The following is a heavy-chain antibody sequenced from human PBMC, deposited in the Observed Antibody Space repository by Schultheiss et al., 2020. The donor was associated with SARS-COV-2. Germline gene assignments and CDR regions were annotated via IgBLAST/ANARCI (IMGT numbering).Heavy chain of an antibody. D-gene: IGHD3-22*01. J-gene: IGHJ4*02. CDR2: ISYSGST. CDR3: ARAPDDSSGYYYLFYFDY. V-gene: IGHV4-61*01. CDR1: GGSVSSGSYY. Sequence: SETLSLTCTVSGGSVSSGSYYWTWIRQPPGKGLEWIGYISYSGSTNYNPSLKSRVTISVDKSKNQFSLKLSSVTAADTAVYYCARAPDDSSGYYYLFYFDYWGQGTLVTVSS.